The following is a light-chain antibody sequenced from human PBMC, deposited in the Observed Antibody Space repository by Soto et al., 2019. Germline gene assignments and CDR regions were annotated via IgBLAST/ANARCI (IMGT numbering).Light chain of an antibody. CDR3: QQYDNSAPLS. CDR2: DGS. Sequence: EIVLTQAPATLSLSPGDRATLSCGASQSVRSSYVAWYQQKAGLAPRLLIYDGSSRASGIPDRFSGSGSGTDFTLTIGRLEPEDFAVCYCQQYDNSAPLSFGGGTKV. V-gene: IGKV3D-20*01. J-gene: IGKJ4*01. CDR1: QSVRSSY.